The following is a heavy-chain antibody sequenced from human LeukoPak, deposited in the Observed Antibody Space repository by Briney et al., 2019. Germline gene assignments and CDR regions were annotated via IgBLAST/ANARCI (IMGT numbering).Heavy chain of an antibody. CDR2: INPNSGGT. J-gene: IGHJ3*02. CDR1: GYTFTGYY. D-gene: IGHD6-19*01. V-gene: IGHV1-2*02. CDR3: ARIRPDIAVAVEGAFDI. Sequence: ASVKVSCKASGYTFTGYYMHWVRQAPGQGLEWMGWINPNSGGTNYAQKFQGRVTMTRDTSISTAYMELSSLRSEDTAVYYCARIRPDIAVAVEGAFDIWGQGTMVTVSS.